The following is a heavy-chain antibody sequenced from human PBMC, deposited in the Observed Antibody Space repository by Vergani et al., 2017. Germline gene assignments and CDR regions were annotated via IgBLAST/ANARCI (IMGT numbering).Heavy chain of an antibody. Sequence: EEQLLESGGGLEKPGGSLRLSCAASGSTVSGNYMTWVRQAPGKGLEWVSHIYSGDETYYADSVKGRVTISRDTSKNTLHLQINNLRVEDTAVYYCARGNYYGAGTYVDPWGQGTLVTVSS. V-gene: IGHV3-66*02. J-gene: IGHJ5*02. CDR3: ARGNYYGAGTYVDP. D-gene: IGHD3-10*01. CDR1: GSTVSGNY. CDR2: IYSGDET.